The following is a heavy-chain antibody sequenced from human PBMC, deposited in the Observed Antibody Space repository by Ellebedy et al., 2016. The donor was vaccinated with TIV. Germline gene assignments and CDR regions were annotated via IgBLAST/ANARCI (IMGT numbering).Heavy chain of an antibody. D-gene: IGHD4-23*01. Sequence: GESLKISXKGSGYSFTSYWIGWVRQMPGKGLEWMGIIYPGDSDTRYSPSFQGQVTISADKSISTAYLQWSSLKASDTAMYYCARQAVAGTFLYYYGMDVWGQGTTVTVSS. J-gene: IGHJ6*02. CDR2: IYPGDSDT. CDR3: ARQAVAGTFLYYYGMDV. CDR1: GYSFTSYW. V-gene: IGHV5-51*01.